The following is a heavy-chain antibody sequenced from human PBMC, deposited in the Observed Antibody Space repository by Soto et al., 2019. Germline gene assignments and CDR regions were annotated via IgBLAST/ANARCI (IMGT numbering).Heavy chain of an antibody. J-gene: IGHJ4*02. CDR1: GGFI. Sequence: SETLSLTCTVSGGFIWGWIRQSPDKGLEWIGYIYNSGRYNYNPSLESRLTISIDTSKNQFSLRLASVTAADTAVYYCARTLPNRQRFDSWSQGTLVTVS. CDR2: IYNSGRY. CDR3: ARTLPNRQRFDS. V-gene: IGHV4-59*01. D-gene: IGHD1-1*01.